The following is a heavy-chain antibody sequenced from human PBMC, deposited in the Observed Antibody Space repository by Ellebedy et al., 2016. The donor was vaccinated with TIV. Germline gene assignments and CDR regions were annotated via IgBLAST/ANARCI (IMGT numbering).Heavy chain of an antibody. CDR1: GGSISSSSDY. V-gene: IGHV4-39*01. Sequence: MPSETLSLTCRVSGGSISSSSDYLWAWVRQPPGKGLAWIASIYYTGSTYYNASLMSRVTISVDTSKNQYSLKVTSVTAADTAVYYCARVLRGSQFDYWGQGTLVTVSS. J-gene: IGHJ4*02. CDR2: IYYTGST. D-gene: IGHD1-26*01. CDR3: ARVLRGSQFDY.